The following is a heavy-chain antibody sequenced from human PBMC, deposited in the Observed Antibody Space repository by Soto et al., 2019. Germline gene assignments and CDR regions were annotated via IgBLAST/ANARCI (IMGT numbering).Heavy chain of an antibody. CDR3: ARVPLLWFGEFPWGDDAFDI. D-gene: IGHD3-10*01. CDR2: INAGNGNT. J-gene: IGHJ3*02. Sequence: GASVKVSCKASGYTFTSYAMHWVRQAPGQRLEWMGWINAGNGNTKYSQKFQGRVTITRDTSASTAYMELSSLRSEDTAVYYCARVPLLWFGEFPWGDDAFDIWGQGTMVTVSS. CDR1: GYTFTSYA. V-gene: IGHV1-3*01.